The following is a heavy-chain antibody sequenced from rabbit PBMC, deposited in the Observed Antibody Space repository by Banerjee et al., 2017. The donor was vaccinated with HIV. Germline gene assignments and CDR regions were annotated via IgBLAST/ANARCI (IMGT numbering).Heavy chain of an antibody. CDR3: PICSGCGFVSFYFGL. J-gene: IGHJ4*01. V-gene: IGHV1S40*01. D-gene: IGHD4-1*01. CDR2: IYTGSFDST. Sequence: AACGGDVENSEGAVTLTRTVSGIDFSSYYLDSMCWVRQAPGKGLEWIACIYTGSFDSTAYASWAKGRFTISKTSSTTVALQMRSLKVTGVQTCFRPICSGCGFVSFYFGLWGPGTLVTVS. CDR1: GIDFSSYYLDS.